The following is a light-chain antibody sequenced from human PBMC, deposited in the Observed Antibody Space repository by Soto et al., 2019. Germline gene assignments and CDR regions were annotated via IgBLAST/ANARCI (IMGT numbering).Light chain of an antibody. CDR2: DAS. CDR1: RSVSSY. Sequence: DIVLTQAPATLSLSPGESATLSCRATRSVSSYLAWYQQKPGQAPRLLIYDASSRPTDIPARFSGSGSGTDFTLTISSLEPEDFALYYCQQRSIWPITFGQVRRLEIK. V-gene: IGKV3-11*01. J-gene: IGKJ5*01. CDR3: QQRSIWPIT.